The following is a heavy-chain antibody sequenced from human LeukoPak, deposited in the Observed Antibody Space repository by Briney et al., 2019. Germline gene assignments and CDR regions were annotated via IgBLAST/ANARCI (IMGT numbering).Heavy chain of an antibody. Sequence: GGSLRLSCAASGFTFSSYAMHWVRQAPGKGLEWVAVISYDGSNKYYADSVKGRFTISRDNSKNTLYLQMNSLRAEDTAVYYCASDTAMVRQWGQGTLVTVSS. D-gene: IGHD5-18*01. J-gene: IGHJ4*02. CDR1: GFTFSSYA. V-gene: IGHV3-30*04. CDR3: ASDTAMVRQ. CDR2: ISYDGSNK.